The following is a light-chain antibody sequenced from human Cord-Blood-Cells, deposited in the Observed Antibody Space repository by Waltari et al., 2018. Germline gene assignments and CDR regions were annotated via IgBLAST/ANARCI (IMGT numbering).Light chain of an antibody. CDR3: QQYGSSPPWT. J-gene: IGKJ1*01. V-gene: IGKV3-20*01. CDR1: QSVSSSY. Sequence: DIVFTQSPGTLSFSPGERATLSCRASQSVSSSYLAWYQQKPGQAPRLLIYGASSRATGIPDRFSGSGSGTDFTLTISRLEPEDFAVYYCQQYGSSPPWTFGQGTKVEIK. CDR2: GAS.